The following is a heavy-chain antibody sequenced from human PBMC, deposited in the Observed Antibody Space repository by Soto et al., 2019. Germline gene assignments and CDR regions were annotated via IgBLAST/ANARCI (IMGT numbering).Heavy chain of an antibody. CDR2: IYHSGST. Sequence: PSETLSLTCAVSGGSISSGGYSWSWIRQPPGKGLEWIGYIYHSGSTYYNPSLKSRVTISVDRSKNQFSLKLSPVTAADTAEYYCARASVATVTTCFASWGKGTLGTVSS. D-gene: IGHD4-17*01. V-gene: IGHV4-30-2*01. CDR1: GGSISSGGYS. CDR3: ARASVATVTTCFAS. J-gene: IGHJ4*02.